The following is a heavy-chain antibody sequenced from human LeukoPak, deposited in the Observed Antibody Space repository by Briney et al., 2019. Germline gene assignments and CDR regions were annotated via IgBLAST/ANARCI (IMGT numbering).Heavy chain of an antibody. D-gene: IGHD6-13*01. CDR2: IWYDGSHA. CDR1: GFTFSTYG. CDR3: ARDGGYSSRWNFGKDYYMDV. J-gene: IGHJ6*03. Sequence: GGSLRLSCSASGFTFSTYGINWVRQAPGKGLEWVAVIWYDGSHANYADAVKGRFTISRDNSKNTLYLQMNSPRAEGTAVYYCARDGGYSSRWNFGKDYYMDVWGKGTTVTVSS. V-gene: IGHV3-33*01.